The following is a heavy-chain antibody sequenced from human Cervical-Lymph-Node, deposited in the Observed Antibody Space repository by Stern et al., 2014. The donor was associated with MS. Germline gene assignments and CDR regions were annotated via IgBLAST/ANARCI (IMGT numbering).Heavy chain of an antibody. CDR2: ISSDGNSK. V-gene: IGHV3-30-3*01. J-gene: IGHJ4*02. Sequence: EQLLESGGGVVQPGRSLRLSCAASGFTFSTYTMHWVRQAPGKGLEWVAVISSDGNSKFYADSVKGRFTISRDNSKNTLFLQMNSLRTEDTAVYYCARDGRSVWGQGTLVTVSS. CDR3: ARDGRSV. CDR1: GFTFSTYT.